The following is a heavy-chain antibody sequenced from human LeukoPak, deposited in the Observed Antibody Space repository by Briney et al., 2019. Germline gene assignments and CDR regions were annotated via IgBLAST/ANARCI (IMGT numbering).Heavy chain of an antibody. CDR1: GYTFTSYY. CDR2: INPSGGST. J-gene: IGHJ4*02. CDR3: ASTLRYFDWFGY. D-gene: IGHD3-9*01. V-gene: IGHV1-46*01. Sequence: ASVKVSCKASGYTFTSYYKHWVRQAPGQGLEWMGIINPSGGSTSYAQKFQGRVTMTRDTSTSTVYMELSSLRSEDTAVYYCASTLRYFDWFGYWGQGTLVTVSS.